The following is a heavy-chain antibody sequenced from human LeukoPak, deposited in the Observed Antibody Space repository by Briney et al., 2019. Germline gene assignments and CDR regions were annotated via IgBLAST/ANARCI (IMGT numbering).Heavy chain of an antibody. J-gene: IGHJ6*03. V-gene: IGHV3-30*02. CDR1: GFTFSSYG. CDR3: AKCSSSLPYYYYYYMDV. Sequence: GGSLRLSCAASGFTFSSYGMHWVRQAPGKGLEWVAFIRYDGSNKYYADSVKGRFTISRDNSKNTLYLQMNSLRAEDTAVYYCAKCSSSLPYYYYYYMDVWGKGTTVTVSS. CDR2: IRYDGSNK. D-gene: IGHD6-13*01.